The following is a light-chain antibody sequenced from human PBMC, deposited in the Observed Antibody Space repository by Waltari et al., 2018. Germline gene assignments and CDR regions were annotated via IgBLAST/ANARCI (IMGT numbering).Light chain of an antibody. CDR2: DAS. CDR1: QSISSN. CDR3: QQYNNWPPWT. J-gene: IGKJ1*01. V-gene: IGKV3-15*01. Sequence: EVVMTQSPATLSVSPGKRATLSCRASQSISSNLAWYQQKPGQAPSLLIYDASTRATEIPARFSGSGSGTEFTLTISSLQSEDFAVYFCQQYNNWPPWTFGQGTKVEIK.